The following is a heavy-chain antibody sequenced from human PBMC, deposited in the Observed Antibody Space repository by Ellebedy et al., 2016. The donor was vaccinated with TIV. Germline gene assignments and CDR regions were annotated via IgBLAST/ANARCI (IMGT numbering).Heavy chain of an antibody. CDR3: AKGSSSGFNYDRVGFQY. CDR2: ISGAGDNT. Sequence: GESLKISCAASGFTFSSFAMHWVRQAPGKGLEWLSVISGAGDNTYNADSVKGRFTITRDNSNKTLFLQMKRLRAEDTAVYYCAKGSSSGFNYDRVGFQYWGQGTLVTVSS. J-gene: IGHJ4*02. V-gene: IGHV3-23*01. D-gene: IGHD3-22*01. CDR1: GFTFSSFA.